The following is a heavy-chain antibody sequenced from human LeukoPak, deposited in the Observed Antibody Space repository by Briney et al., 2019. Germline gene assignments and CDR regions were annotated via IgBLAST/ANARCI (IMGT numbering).Heavy chain of an antibody. Sequence: GASVKVSCKASGYTFTGYYMHWVRQAPGQGLEWMGWINPNSGGTNHAQKFQGRVTMTRDTSISTAYMELSRLRSDDTAVYYCARGPTANVLLWFGELPRGAFGIWGQGTMVTVSS. D-gene: IGHD3-10*01. J-gene: IGHJ3*02. CDR1: GYTFTGYY. CDR3: ARGPTANVLLWFGELPRGAFGI. V-gene: IGHV1-2*02. CDR2: INPNSGGT.